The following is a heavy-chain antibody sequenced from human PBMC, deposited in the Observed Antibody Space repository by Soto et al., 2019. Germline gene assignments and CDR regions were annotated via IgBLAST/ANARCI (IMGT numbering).Heavy chain of an antibody. CDR2: IIPIFGTA. J-gene: IGHJ6*02. D-gene: IGHD6-19*01. CDR1: GGTFSSYA. CDR3: ARGNGVGPKMHSSGWQRIYYYGMDV. V-gene: IGHV1-69*01. Sequence: QVQLVQSGAEVKKPGSSVKVSCKASGGTFSSYAISWVRQAPGQGLEWMGGIIPIFGTANYAQKFQGRVTLTADESTSTADMELSSLRSEDTAVYYCARGNGVGPKMHSSGWQRIYYYGMDVWGQGTTVTVSS.